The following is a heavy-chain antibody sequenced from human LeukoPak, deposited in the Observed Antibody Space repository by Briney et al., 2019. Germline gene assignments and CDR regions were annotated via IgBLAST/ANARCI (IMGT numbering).Heavy chain of an antibody. CDR1: GDSISRFY. CDR2: IYYSGST. CDR3: ARHTDYGDNSRWFGP. J-gene: IGHJ5*02. V-gene: IGHV4-59*08. D-gene: IGHD4-23*01. Sequence: SETLSLTCTVSGDSISRFYWSWIRQPPGKGLEWIGYIYYSGSTNYSPSLKSRVTMSVDTSRTQFSLKLSSVTAADTAVYYCARHTDYGDNSRWFGPWGQGTLVTVSS.